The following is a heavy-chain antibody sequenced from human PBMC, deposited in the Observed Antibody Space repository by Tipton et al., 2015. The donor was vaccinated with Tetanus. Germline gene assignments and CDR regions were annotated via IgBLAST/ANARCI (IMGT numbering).Heavy chain of an antibody. J-gene: IGHJ4*02. CDR2: VHYSGRT. Sequence: TLSLTCTVSGGSVRSGDYDWSWIRQPPGKGLEWIGYVHYSGRTNKSPSLKSRVTLSIDKSKNQFSLRLTSVTAADTAVYYCARGNNDYPKKGPFDYWGQGARVIVSS. D-gene: IGHD5-12*01. V-gene: IGHV4-61*08. CDR3: ARGNNDYPKKGPFDY. CDR1: GGSVRSGDYD.